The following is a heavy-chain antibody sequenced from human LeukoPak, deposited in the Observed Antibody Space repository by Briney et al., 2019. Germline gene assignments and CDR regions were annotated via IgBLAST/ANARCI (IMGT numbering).Heavy chain of an antibody. D-gene: IGHD1-20*01. CDR2: ISYDGSSK. J-gene: IGHJ4*02. CDR1: GFTFSSYT. Sequence: GGSLRLSCAASGFTFSSYTMHWVRQAPGKGLEWVAVISYDGSSKYYADSVKGRFTISRDTSKNTLYLQMNSLRAEDTAVYYCARTNWNDLNFDYWGQGTLVTVSS. V-gene: IGHV3-30*04. CDR3: ARTNWNDLNFDY.